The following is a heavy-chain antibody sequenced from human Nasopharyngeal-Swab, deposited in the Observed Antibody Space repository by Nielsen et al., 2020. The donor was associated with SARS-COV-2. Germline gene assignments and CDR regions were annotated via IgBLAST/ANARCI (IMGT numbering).Heavy chain of an antibody. CDR1: GFTFGDYA. CDR3: VRGYCSVDICHSPDYFDH. J-gene: IGHJ4*02. CDR2: IRRNTYGGTT. D-gene: IGHD2-15*01. Sequence: GGSLRLSCATSGFTFGDYALSWVRQAPGKGLEWVNFIRRNTYGGTTEYAASVKGRFTISRDESKSAAYLQMDSLKTEDTAVYYCVRGYCSVDICHSPDYFDHWGQGILVTVSS. V-gene: IGHV3-49*04.